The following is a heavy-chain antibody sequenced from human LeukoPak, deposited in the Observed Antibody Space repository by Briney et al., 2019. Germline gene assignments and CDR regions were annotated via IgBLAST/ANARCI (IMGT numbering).Heavy chain of an antibody. D-gene: IGHD2-2*01. V-gene: IGHV3-21*04. J-gene: IGHJ4*02. CDR2: ISSSSIYI. Sequence: GGSLRLSCAASGFTFSSYSMNWVRQVPGKGLEWVSSISSSSIYIYYADSVKGRFTISRDNSKNTLYLQMNSLRAEDTAVYYCAKQGSSYQLLSYFDYWGQGTLVTVSS. CDR1: GFTFSSYS. CDR3: AKQGSSYQLLSYFDY.